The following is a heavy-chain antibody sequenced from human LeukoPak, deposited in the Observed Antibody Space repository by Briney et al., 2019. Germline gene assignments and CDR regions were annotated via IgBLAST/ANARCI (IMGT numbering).Heavy chain of an antibody. Sequence: GGSLRLSCAASGFTFSSYSMNWVRQAPGKGLEWVSSISSSSSYIYYADSVKGRFTISRDNAKNYLYLQMNSLRAEDMALYYXXXXXXGRLIYYYYMDVWGKGTTVTVSS. CDR3: XXXXXGRLIYYYYMDV. D-gene: IGHD1-26*01. CDR2: ISSSSSYI. CDR1: GFTFSSYS. J-gene: IGHJ6*03. V-gene: IGHV3-21*04.